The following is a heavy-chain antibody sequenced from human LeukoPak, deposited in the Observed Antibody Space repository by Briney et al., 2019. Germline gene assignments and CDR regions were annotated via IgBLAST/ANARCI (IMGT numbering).Heavy chain of an antibody. D-gene: IGHD6-19*01. J-gene: IGHJ4*02. CDR1: GFTFSSYA. CDR3: AKDDSRSSSGWYFDY. Sequence: GGSLRLSCAASGFTFSSYAMSWVRQAPGKGLEWVSAISGSGGSTYYADSVKGRFTISRDNSKNTLYLQMNSLRAEDTAVYYCAKDDSRSSSGWYFDYWGQGTLVTVSS. V-gene: IGHV3-23*01. CDR2: ISGSGGST.